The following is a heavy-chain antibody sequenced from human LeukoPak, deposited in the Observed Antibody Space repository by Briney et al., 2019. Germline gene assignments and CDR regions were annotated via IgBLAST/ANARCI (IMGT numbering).Heavy chain of an antibody. CDR2: IYYSGST. CDR1: GGSISSSSYY. J-gene: IGHJ4*02. D-gene: IGHD6-6*01. CDR3: ARRIAARPVDY. Sequence: PSETLSLTCTVSGGSISSSSYYWGWIRQPPGKGLEWIGSIYYSGSTYYNPSLKSRVTISVDTSKNQFSLKLSSVTAADTAVYYCARRIAARPVDYWGQGTLVTVSS. V-gene: IGHV4-39*01.